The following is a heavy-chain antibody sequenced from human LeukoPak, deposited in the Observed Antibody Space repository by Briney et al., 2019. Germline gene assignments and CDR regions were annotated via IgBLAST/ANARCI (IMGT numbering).Heavy chain of an antibody. Sequence: ASVKVSCKASGYTFTGYYMHWVRQAPGQGLEWMGWINPNSGGTNYAQNFQGRVTMTRDTSISTAYMELSRLRSDETAVYYCARDSGGSLGFDYWGQGTLVTVS. V-gene: IGHV1-2*02. D-gene: IGHD2-15*01. CDR1: GYTFTGYY. CDR2: INPNSGGT. CDR3: ARDSGGSLGFDY. J-gene: IGHJ4*02.